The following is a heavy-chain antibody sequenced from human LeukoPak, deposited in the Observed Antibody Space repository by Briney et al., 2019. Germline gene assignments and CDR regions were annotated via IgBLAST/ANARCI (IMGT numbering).Heavy chain of an antibody. CDR3: ARGDHFGDPFDY. CDR1: GGSISSGGYY. D-gene: IGHD3-10*01. J-gene: IGHJ4*02. V-gene: IGHV4-31*03. CDR2: IYYSGSA. Sequence: ASETLSLTCTVSGGSISSGGYYWSWIRQHPGKGLEWIGYIYYSGSAYYNPSLKSRVTISVDTSKNQFSLKLSSVTAADTAVYYCARGDHFGDPFDYWGQGTLVTVSS.